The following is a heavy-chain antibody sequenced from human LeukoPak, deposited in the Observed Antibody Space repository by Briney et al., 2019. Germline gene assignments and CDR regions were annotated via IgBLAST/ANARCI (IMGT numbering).Heavy chain of an antibody. D-gene: IGHD2-2*01. CDR1: GFTFSDYY. J-gene: IGHJ3*02. Sequence: PGGSLRLSCAASGFTFSDYYMSWIRQAPGKGLEWVSYISSSGSTIYYADSVKGRFTISRDNAKNSLYLQMNSLRAEDTAVYYCARRFLPAAAPYDAFDIWGQGTMVTVSS. CDR2: ISSSGSTI. CDR3: ARRFLPAAAPYDAFDI. V-gene: IGHV3-11*04.